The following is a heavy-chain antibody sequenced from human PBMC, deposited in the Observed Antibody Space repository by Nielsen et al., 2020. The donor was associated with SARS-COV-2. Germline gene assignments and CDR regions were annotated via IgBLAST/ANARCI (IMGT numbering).Heavy chain of an antibody. CDR2: IKKDGSEK. D-gene: IGHD3-3*01. V-gene: IGHV3-7*03. Sequence: GGSLRLSCAASGFTFSSFWMTWVRQAPGKGLEWVAKIKKDGSEKYYVDSVKGRFTISRDDSKNSVFLQMNSLRAEDTAVYYCVRDRTILGEVVSLDWGQGTLVTVSS. CDR3: VRDRTILGEVVSLD. CDR1: GFTFSSFW. J-gene: IGHJ4*02.